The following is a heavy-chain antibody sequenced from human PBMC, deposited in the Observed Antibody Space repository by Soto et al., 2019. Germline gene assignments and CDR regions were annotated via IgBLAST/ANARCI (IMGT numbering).Heavy chain of an antibody. D-gene: IGHD2-15*01. CDR2: INPSGGST. J-gene: IGHJ4*02. CDR3: ARGDIVVVVAATRSLYFDY. Sequence: QVQLVQSGAEVKKPGASVKVSCKASGYTFTSYYMHWVRQAPGQGLEWMGIINPSGGSTSYAQKYQGRVTMTRDTSTRTVHMELRSLSSEDTAVYYCARGDIVVVVAATRSLYFDYWGQGTLVTVSS. CDR1: GYTFTSYY. V-gene: IGHV1-46*01.